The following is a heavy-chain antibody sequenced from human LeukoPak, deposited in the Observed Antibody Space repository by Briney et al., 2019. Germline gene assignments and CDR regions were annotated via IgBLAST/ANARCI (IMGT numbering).Heavy chain of an antibody. CDR1: GFTFSIYA. CDR3: AKGYCSGGSCYYPSDY. CDR2: ISGSGAST. V-gene: IGHV3-23*01. J-gene: IGHJ4*02. D-gene: IGHD2-15*01. Sequence: GGSLRLSCAASGFTFSIYAMSWVRQAPGKGLEWVSAISGSGASTYYADSVKGRFTISRDNSKNTLYLQTNSLRAEDTAVYYCAKGYCSGGSCYYPSDYWGQGTLVTVSS.